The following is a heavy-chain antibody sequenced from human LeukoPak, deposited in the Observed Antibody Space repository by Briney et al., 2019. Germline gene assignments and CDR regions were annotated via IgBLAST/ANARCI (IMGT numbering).Heavy chain of an antibody. D-gene: IGHD5-18*01. Sequence: SETLSHTCTVSGGSISSYYWSWLRQPPGKGLERIGYMYYSGSTNYNPSLKSRVTISVDTSKNQFSLKLSSVTAAATAVYYCARHIGLGYSYGYPYFDYWGQGTLVTVSS. V-gene: IGHV4-59*08. CDR2: MYYSGST. CDR3: ARHIGLGYSYGYPYFDY. CDR1: GGSISSYY. J-gene: IGHJ4*02.